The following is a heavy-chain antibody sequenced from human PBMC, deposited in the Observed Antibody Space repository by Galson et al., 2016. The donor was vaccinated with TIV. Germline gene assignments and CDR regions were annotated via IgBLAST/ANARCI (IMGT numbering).Heavy chain of an antibody. Sequence: SLRLSCAASGFNFRNYAMDWVRQPPGKGLGWVSGITGSGGSTDYGVSVKGRFTVSRDNSKNTLYLQLNSLRADDTAVYYCVKEPFSTVLYGFDNWSQGTMVTVSS. CDR2: ITGSGGST. CDR3: VKEPFSTVLYGFDN. CDR1: GFNFRNYA. D-gene: IGHD2/OR15-2a*01. J-gene: IGHJ3*02. V-gene: IGHV3-23*01.